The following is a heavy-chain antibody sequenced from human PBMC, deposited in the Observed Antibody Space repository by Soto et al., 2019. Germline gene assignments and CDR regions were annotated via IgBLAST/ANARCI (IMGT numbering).Heavy chain of an antibody. CDR2: ISSSGSTI. Sequence: EVQLVESGGGLVQPGGSLRLSCAASGFTFSSYEMNWVRQAPGKGLEWVSYISSSGSTIYYADSVKGRFTISRDNAKNSLYLQMNSLRAEDTAVYYCAREGTVPAAMSYDFWSGPNWFDPWGQGTLVTVSS. CDR1: GFTFSSYE. J-gene: IGHJ5*02. D-gene: IGHD3-3*01. V-gene: IGHV3-48*03. CDR3: AREGTVPAAMSYDFWSGPNWFDP.